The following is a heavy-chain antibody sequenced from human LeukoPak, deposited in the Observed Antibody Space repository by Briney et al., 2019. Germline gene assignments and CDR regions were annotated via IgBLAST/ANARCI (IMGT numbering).Heavy chain of an antibody. D-gene: IGHD6-19*01. CDR2: INPNSGGT. CDR3: AREQWLPMNYYYYGMDV. Sequence: GASVKVSCKASGYTFTGYYMHWVRQAPGQGLEWMGWINPNSGGTNYAQKFQGRVTMTRDTSISTAYMELSRLRSDDTAVYYCAREQWLPMNYYYYGMDVWGQGTTVTVSS. CDR1: GYTFTGYY. J-gene: IGHJ6*02. V-gene: IGHV1-2*02.